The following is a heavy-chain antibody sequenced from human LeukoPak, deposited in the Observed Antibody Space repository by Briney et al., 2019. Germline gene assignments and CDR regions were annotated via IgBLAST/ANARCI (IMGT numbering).Heavy chain of an antibody. CDR3: ARDDRPELPLSWFDP. J-gene: IGHJ5*02. Sequence: GGSLRLSCAASGFTFSSYGMHWVRQAPGKGLEWVAVISYDGSNKYYADSVKGRFTISRDNSKNTLYLQMNSLRAEDTAVYYCARDDRPELPLSWFDPWGQGTLVTVSS. V-gene: IGHV3-30*03. CDR2: ISYDGSNK. CDR1: GFTFSSYG. D-gene: IGHD1-7*01.